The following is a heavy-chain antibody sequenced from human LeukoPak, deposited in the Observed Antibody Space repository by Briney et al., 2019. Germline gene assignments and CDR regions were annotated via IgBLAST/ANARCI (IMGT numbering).Heavy chain of an antibody. J-gene: IGHJ4*02. V-gene: IGHV4-61*05. CDR2: IYYSGGT. CDR1: GGSISSSSYY. D-gene: IGHD3-22*01. CDR3: ARERSISDYYDSSGAFDY. Sequence: SETLSLTCTVSGGSISSSSYYWGWIRQPPGKGLEWIGYIYYSGGTNYNPSLKSRVTISVDTSKNQFSLKLSSVTAADTAVYYCARERSISDYYDSSGAFDYWGQGALVTVSS.